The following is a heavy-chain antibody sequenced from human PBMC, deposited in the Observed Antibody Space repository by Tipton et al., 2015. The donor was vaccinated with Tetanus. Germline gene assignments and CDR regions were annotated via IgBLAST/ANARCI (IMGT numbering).Heavy chain of an antibody. CDR3: AREGVYGDYVRAFDP. CDR1: GGSISSYY. CDR2: IYYRGST. J-gene: IGHJ5*02. Sequence: LRLSCTVSGGSISSYYWSWIRQPPGKGLEWIGYIYYRGSTNYNPPLKSRVTISVDTSKNQFSLKLSSVTAADTAVYYCAREGVYGDYVRAFDPWGQGTLVTVSS. V-gene: IGHV4-59*01. D-gene: IGHD4-17*01.